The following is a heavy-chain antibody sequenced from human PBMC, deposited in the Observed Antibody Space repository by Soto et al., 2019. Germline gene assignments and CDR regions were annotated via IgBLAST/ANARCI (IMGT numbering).Heavy chain of an antibody. CDR1: GYTFTGYY. CDR2: INPNSGGT. V-gene: IGHV1-2*02. Sequence: GASVKVSCKASGYTFTGYYMYWVRQAPGQGLEWMGWINPNSGGTNYAQKFQGRVSMTRDTPITTAFMELSSLRSDDTAVYYCARDPGHDSSALGGVYFDFWGQGTLVTVSS. CDR3: ARDPGHDSSALGGVYFDF. J-gene: IGHJ4*02. D-gene: IGHD3-22*01.